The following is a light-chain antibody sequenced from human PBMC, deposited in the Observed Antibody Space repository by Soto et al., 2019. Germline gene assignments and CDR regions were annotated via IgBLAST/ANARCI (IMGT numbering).Light chain of an antibody. CDR2: GAS. V-gene: IGKV3-15*01. Sequence: VMKQSPATLYVSPGERATLSCWASETVATNLAWYQQKPGQAPRLLISGASTRAAGISDRFRGSGSGTEFTLTISSLRSEDSAIYYCQQYFEWPPMTFGQGTKVEI. CDR3: QQYFEWPPMT. CDR1: ETVATN. J-gene: IGKJ1*01.